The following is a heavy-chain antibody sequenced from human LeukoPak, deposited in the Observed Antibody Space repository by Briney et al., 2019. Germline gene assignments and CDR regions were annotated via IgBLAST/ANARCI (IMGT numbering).Heavy chain of an antibody. J-gene: IGHJ4*02. CDR3: ARDYMVRGVRTMYYFDY. Sequence: GGSLRLSCAASGFTFSSYSMNWVRQAPGKGLEWVSYISSSSSTIYYADSVKGRFTISRDNAKNSLYLQMNSLRTEDTAVYYCARDYMVRGVRTMYYFDYWGQGTLVTVSS. D-gene: IGHD3-10*01. CDR2: ISSSSSTI. CDR1: GFTFSSYS. V-gene: IGHV3-48*04.